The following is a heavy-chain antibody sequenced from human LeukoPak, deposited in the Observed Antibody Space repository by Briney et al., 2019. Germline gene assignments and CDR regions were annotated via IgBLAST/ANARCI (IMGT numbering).Heavy chain of an antibody. J-gene: IGHJ4*02. D-gene: IGHD3-10*01. CDR3: ARGPLWFGELLSYFDY. V-gene: IGHV1-2*02. Sequence: ASVKVSCKASGDTFNSYAVAWVRQAPGQGREWKGWINPNSGGTNYAQKFQGRVTMTRDTSISTAYMELSRLRSDDTAVYYCARGPLWFGELLSYFDYWGQGTLVTVSS. CDR2: INPNSGGT. CDR1: GDTFNSYA.